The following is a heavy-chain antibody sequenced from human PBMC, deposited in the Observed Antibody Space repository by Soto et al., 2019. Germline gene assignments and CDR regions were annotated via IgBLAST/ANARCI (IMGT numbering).Heavy chain of an antibody. CDR2: ISGSGGST. D-gene: IGHD5-18*01. CDR3: AKDANVDTAMVWYYYYGMDV. Sequence: GGSLRLSCAASGFTFSSYAMSWVRQAPGKGLEWVSAISGSGGSTYYADSVKGRFTISRDNSKNTLYLQMNSLRAEDTAVYYYAKDANVDTAMVWYYYYGMDVWGQGTTVTVSS. V-gene: IGHV3-23*01. J-gene: IGHJ6*02. CDR1: GFTFSSYA.